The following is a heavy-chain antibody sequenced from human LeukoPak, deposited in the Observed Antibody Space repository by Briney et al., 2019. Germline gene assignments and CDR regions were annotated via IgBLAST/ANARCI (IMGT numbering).Heavy chain of an antibody. CDR3: ARTDIVVVPAAITYYYYGMDV. V-gene: IGHV3-48*03. D-gene: IGHD2-2*02. J-gene: IGHJ6*02. CDR1: GFTFSSYE. CDR2: ISSSGSTI. Sequence: GGSLRLSCAASGFTFSSYEMNWVRQAPGKGLEWVSYISSSGSTIYYADSVKGRFTISRDNAKNSLYLQMSSLRAEDTAVYYCARTDIVVVPAAITYYYYGMDVWGQGTTVTISS.